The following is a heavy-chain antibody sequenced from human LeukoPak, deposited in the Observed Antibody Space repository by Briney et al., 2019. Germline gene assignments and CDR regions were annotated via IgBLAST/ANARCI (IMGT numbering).Heavy chain of an antibody. J-gene: IGHJ4*02. D-gene: IGHD5-24*01. CDR3: AVEMATIGILDY. V-gene: IGHV1-2*02. CDR1: GYTFTGYY. Sequence: ASVKVSCKASGYTFTGYYMHWVRQAPGQGLEWMGWINPNSGGTNYAQKFQGRVTMTRDTSISTAYMEQSRLRSDNTAVYYCAVEMATIGILDYWGQGTLVTVSS. CDR2: INPNSGGT.